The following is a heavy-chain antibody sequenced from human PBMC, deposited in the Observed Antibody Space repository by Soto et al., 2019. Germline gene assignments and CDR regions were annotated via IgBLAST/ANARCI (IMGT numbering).Heavy chain of an antibody. CDR2: VYNGATT. D-gene: IGHD3-10*01. V-gene: IGHV4-59*01. J-gene: IGHJ4*02. Sequence: QVQLQESGPGLVKPLETLSLTCIVSGGSISSYYWTWTRQPPGKGLEWIGCVYNGATTSYNPSLKXRXTXSLXTSKNQFSRKLTSVTAADTAMYYCARDDSERPATYWGQGTLVTVSS. CDR3: ARDDSERPATY. CDR1: GGSISSYY.